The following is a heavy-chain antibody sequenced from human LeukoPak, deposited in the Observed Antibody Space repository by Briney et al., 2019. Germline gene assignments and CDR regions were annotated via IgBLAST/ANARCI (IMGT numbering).Heavy chain of an antibody. CDR1: GGTFSSYA. CDR3: ARRRGDAFDI. V-gene: IGHV1-18*01. J-gene: IGHJ3*02. CDR2: ISTYNGNT. Sequence: ASVKVSCKASGGTFSSYAISWVRQAPGQGLEWMGWISTYNGNTNSAQKLQDRVTMTTDISTTTAYMELRSLTSDDTAVYYCARRRGDAFDIWGQGTMVTVSP.